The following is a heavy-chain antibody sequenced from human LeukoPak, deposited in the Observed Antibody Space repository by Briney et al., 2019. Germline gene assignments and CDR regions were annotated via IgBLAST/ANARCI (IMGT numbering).Heavy chain of an antibody. D-gene: IGHD4-17*01. CDR1: GFTFSSYA. V-gene: IGHV3-23*01. CDR3: AKYGDTRIITGAGHFDF. Sequence: GGSLRLSCAASGFTFSSYAMSWVRQAPGKGLEWVSAISGSGGSTYYADSVKGRFTISRDKSKNTLYLQMNSLTAEDTAVYYCAKYGDTRIITGAGHFDFWGQGTLVTVSS. J-gene: IGHJ4*02. CDR2: ISGSGGST.